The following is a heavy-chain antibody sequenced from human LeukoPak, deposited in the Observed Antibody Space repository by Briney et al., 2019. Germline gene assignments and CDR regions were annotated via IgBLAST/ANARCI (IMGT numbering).Heavy chain of an antibody. D-gene: IGHD1-26*01. J-gene: IGHJ3*01. CDR2: ISWDGGNM. CDR3: IKDMGFDLLKDAFDL. CDR1: GFSLDDYA. Sequence: GGSLRLSCAASGFSLDDYAMHWVRQAPGQGLEWVSRISWDGGNMAYAASVKGRFTISRDNAQNSLYLQMYSLKIDDTAFYYCIKDMGFDLLKDAFDLWGQGMLVTVSS. V-gene: IGHV3-9*01.